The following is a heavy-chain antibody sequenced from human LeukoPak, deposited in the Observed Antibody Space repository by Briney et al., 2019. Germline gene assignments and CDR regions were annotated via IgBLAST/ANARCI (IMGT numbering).Heavy chain of an antibody. CDR2: ISAYNGNT. V-gene: IGHV1-18*01. CDR1: GYTFTSYG. CDR3: ARVRDDYGDYRYDY. D-gene: IGHD4-17*01. J-gene: IGHJ4*02. Sequence: ASVKVSCKASGYTFTSYGISWVRQAPGQGLEWMGWISAYNGNTNYAQKLQGRVTMTTDTSTSTAYMELRSLRSDDTAVYYCARVRDDYGDYRYDYWGRGTLVTVSS.